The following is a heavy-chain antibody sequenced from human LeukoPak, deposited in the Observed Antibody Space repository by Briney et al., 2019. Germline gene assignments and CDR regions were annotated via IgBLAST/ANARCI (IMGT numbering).Heavy chain of an antibody. CDR2: INPNSGGT. D-gene: IGHD3-10*01. CDR1: GYTFTSYG. Sequence: GASVKVSCKASGYTFTSYGISWVRQAPGQGLEWMGWINPNSGGTNYAQKFQGRVTMTRDTSISTAYMELSRLRSDDTAVYYCARDPGSYYYGSGSLDPWGQGTLVTVSS. CDR3: ARDPGSYYYGSGSLDP. V-gene: IGHV1-2*02. J-gene: IGHJ5*02.